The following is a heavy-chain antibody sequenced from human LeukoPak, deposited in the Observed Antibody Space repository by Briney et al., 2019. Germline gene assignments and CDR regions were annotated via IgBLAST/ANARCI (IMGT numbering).Heavy chain of an antibody. CDR1: GFTLSSNA. Sequence: GGSLRLSCAASGFTLSSNAMSWVRQAPGKGLEWVSAISGSGGSTYYADSVKGRFTISRDNSKNTLYLQMNSLRAEDTAVYYCAKIEGVATTKTYWGQGTLVTVSS. CDR3: AKIEGVATTKTY. CDR2: ISGSGGST. V-gene: IGHV3-23*01. D-gene: IGHD5-12*01. J-gene: IGHJ4*02.